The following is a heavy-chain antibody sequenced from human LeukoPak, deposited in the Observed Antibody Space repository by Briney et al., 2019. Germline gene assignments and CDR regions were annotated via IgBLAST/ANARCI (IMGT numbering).Heavy chain of an antibody. D-gene: IGHD3-10*01. CDR3: ARNYYGSVDY. Sequence: GGSLRLSCEASGFTFSSYWMHWVRQAPGEGLVWASRISSDGSSTNYADSVKGRFTISRDNAKNTLYLQMNSLRAEDTAVYYCARNYYGSVDYWGQGTLVTVSS. CDR2: ISSDGSST. CDR1: GFTFSSYW. J-gene: IGHJ4*02. V-gene: IGHV3-74*01.